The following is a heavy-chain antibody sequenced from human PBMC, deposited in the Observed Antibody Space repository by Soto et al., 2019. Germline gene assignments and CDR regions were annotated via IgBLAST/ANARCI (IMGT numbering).Heavy chain of an antibody. V-gene: IGHV3-23*01. CDR2: ISGSGGNT. D-gene: IGHD6-6*01. Sequence: GGSLRLSCAASGFTFSSYAMSWVRQAPGKGLEWVSAISGSGGNTYYADSVKGRVTISADKSISTAYLQWSSLKASDTAMYYCARAWHGSSYWHYWGQGTLVTVSS. J-gene: IGHJ4*02. CDR3: ARAWHGSSYWHY. CDR1: GFTFSSYA.